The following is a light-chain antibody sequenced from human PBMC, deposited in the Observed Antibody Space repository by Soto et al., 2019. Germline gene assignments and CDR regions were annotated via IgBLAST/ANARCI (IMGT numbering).Light chain of an antibody. CDR2: GAS. CDR1: QNIRSN. J-gene: IGKJ1*01. CDR3: QQYNNWPRT. V-gene: IGKV3-15*01. Sequence: EIVMTPSPATLSVSPVEYATLSCRASQNIRSNLAWYQQKPAQAPRLLIYGASTRATGIPAKFRGSGSGTEFTLTISSLQSEDFAVYYCQQYNNWPRTFGQGTKVDIK.